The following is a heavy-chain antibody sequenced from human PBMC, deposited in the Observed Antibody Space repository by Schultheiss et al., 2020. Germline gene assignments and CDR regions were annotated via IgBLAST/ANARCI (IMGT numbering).Heavy chain of an antibody. CDR1: GYTFSSYG. CDR2: INPNSGGT. D-gene: IGHD3-10*01. Sequence: ASVKVSCKASGYTFSSYGINCLRQAPGQGLEWMGWINPNSGGTNYAQKFQGRVTMTRDTSISTAYMELSRLRSDDTAVYYCACYGSGSSTGMDVWGQGTTVTVSS. J-gene: IGHJ6*02. CDR3: ACYGSGSSTGMDV. V-gene: IGHV1-2*02.